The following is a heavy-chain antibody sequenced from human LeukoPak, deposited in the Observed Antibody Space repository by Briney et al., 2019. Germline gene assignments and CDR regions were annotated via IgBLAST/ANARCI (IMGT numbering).Heavy chain of an antibody. CDR2: INPNSGGT. Sequence: GASVKVSCKASGYTFTGYYMHWVRQAPGQGLEWMGWINPNSGGTNYAQKFQGRVTMTRDTSISTAYMVLSRLRSDDTAVYHCTRLALGSGYWGQGTLVTVSS. D-gene: IGHD6-25*01. CDR1: GYTFTGYY. V-gene: IGHV1-2*02. CDR3: TRLALGSGY. J-gene: IGHJ4*02.